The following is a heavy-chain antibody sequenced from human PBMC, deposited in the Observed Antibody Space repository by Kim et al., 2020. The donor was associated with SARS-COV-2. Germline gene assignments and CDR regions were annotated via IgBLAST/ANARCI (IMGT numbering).Heavy chain of an antibody. CDR3: ARGVGYRWAI. J-gene: IGHJ3*02. CDR2: INHSGST. V-gene: IGHV4-34*01. D-gene: IGHD1-26*01. Sequence: SETLSLTCAVYGGSFSGYYWSWIRQPPGKGLEWIGEINHSGSTNYNPSLKSRVTISVDTSKNQFSLKLSSVTAADTAVYYCARGVGYRWAIWGQGTMVTVSS. CDR1: GGSFSGYY.